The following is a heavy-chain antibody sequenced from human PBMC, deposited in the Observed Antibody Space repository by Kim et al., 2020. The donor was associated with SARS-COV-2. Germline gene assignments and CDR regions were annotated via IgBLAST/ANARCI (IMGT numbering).Heavy chain of an antibody. CDR3: ARAVGGGYYYGMDV. CDR1: GFTFSSYA. J-gene: IGHJ6*02. Sequence: GGSLRLSCAASGFTFSSYAMHWVHQAPGKGLEWVAVISYDGSNKYYADSVKGRFTISRDNSKNTLYLQMNSLRAEDTAVYYCARAVGGGYYYGMDVWGQGTTVTVSS. CDR2: ISYDGSNK. V-gene: IGHV3-30*04. D-gene: IGHD2-21*01.